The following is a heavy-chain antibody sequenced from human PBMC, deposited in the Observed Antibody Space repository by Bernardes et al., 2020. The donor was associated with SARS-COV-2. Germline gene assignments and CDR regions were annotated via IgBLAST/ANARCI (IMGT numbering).Heavy chain of an antibody. CDR1: GFTFNNYA. D-gene: IGHD6-19*01. V-gene: IGHV3-23*01. CDR3: AKRIPGWYYMDV. Sequence: GGSLRLSCAASGFTFNNYAMSWVRLAPGKGLEWVSSITGPGDGTWYADSVRGRFTTSRDNSKNTLYLQLNSLRAEDTALYYCAKRIPGWYYMDVWGKGTTVTVSS. J-gene: IGHJ6*03. CDR2: ITGPGDGT.